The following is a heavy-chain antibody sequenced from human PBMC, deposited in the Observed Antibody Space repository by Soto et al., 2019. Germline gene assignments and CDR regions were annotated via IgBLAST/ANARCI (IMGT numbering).Heavy chain of an antibody. Sequence: GGSLRLSCAASGFTFSSYAMSWVRQAPGKGLEWVSAISGSGGSTYYADSVKGRFTISRDNSKNTLYLQMNSLRAEDTAVYYCAKDAPSCSGGSCYNDAFDIWGQGTMVTVSS. CDR2: ISGSGGST. J-gene: IGHJ3*02. CDR1: GFTFSSYA. CDR3: AKDAPSCSGGSCYNDAFDI. D-gene: IGHD2-15*01. V-gene: IGHV3-23*01.